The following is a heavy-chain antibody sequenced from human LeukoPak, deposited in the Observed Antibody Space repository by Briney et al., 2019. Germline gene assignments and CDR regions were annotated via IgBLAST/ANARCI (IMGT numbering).Heavy chain of an antibody. D-gene: IGHD6-6*01. CDR1: GFTFSDYW. CDR3: ARRGGSSSRRSPIDY. CDR2: IKQDGSQR. V-gene: IGHV3-7*01. J-gene: IGHJ4*02. Sequence: GGSLRLSCTASGFTFSDYWMTWIRQAPGKGPERVANIKQDGSQRYYVDSVRGRFTISRDNAKNSLFLQMNGLRAEDTAVYYCARRGGSSSRRSPIDYWGQGTLVTVSS.